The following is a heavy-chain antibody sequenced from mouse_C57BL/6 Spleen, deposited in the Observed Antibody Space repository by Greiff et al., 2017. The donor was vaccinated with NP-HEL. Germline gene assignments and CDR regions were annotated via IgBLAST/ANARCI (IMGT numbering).Heavy chain of an antibody. CDR3: ARSFYGHRYYDV. D-gene: IGHD2-10*01. CDR1: GYTFTSYW. J-gene: IGHJ1*03. V-gene: IGHV1-61*01. Sequence: QVQLQQPGAELVRPGSSVKLSCKASGYTFTSYWMDWVKQRPGQGLEWIGNIYPSDSETHYNQKFKDKATLTVDKSSSTAYMQLSSLTSEDSAVYYCARSFYGHRYYDVWGTGTTVTVSS. CDR2: IYPSDSET.